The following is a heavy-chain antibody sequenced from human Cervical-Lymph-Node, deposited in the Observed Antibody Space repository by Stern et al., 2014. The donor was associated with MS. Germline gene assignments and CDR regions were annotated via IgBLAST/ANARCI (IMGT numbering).Heavy chain of an antibody. CDR1: GGTFIRHS. J-gene: IGHJ5*02. V-gene: IGHV1-69*01. CDR3: ARGPSTSWYSALNWFDP. D-gene: IGHD6-13*01. CDR2: IIPAFGTT. Sequence: QLVQSGAEVKMPGSSVKVSCKASGGTFIRHSFSWVRQAPGQGLEWMGGIIPAFGTTKYAETFQGRVNITADESTSMAYMELTSLRPEDTAVYYCARGPSTSWYSALNWFDPWGQGTLVTVSS.